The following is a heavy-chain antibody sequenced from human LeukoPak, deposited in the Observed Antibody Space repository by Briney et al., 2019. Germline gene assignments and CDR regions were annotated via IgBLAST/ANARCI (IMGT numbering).Heavy chain of an antibody. CDR1: GFTFSSYG. CDR2: ISYDESNK. Sequence: GGSLRLSCAASGFTFSSYGMHWVRQAPGKGLEWVAVISYDESNKYYADSVKGRFTISRDNSKNTLYLQMNSLRAEDTAVYYCAKDRGNTMVLAYWGQGTLVTVSS. CDR3: AKDRGNTMVLAY. V-gene: IGHV3-30*18. D-gene: IGHD3-10*01. J-gene: IGHJ4*02.